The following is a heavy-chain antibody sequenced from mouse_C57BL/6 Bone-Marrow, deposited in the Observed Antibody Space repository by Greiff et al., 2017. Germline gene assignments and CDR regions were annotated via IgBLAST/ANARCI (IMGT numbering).Heavy chain of an antibody. CDR3: GYFDV. CDR2: IYPGDGDT. Sequence: VKLQESGPELVKPGASVKISCKASGYAFSSSWMNWVKQRPGKGLEWIGRIYPGDGDTNYNGKFKGKATLTADKSSSTAYMQLSGLTSEDSAVYFCGYFDVWGTGTTVTVSS. CDR1: GYAFSSSW. J-gene: IGHJ1*03. V-gene: IGHV1-82*01.